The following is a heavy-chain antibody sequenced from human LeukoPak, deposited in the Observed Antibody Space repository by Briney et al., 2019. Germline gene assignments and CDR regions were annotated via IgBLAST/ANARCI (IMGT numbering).Heavy chain of an antibody. CDR2: ICPGDSDT. V-gene: IGHV5-51*01. CDR3: ASLFRDDVFDI. J-gene: IGHJ3*02. CDR1: GYSFTTYW. Sequence: GESLKISCKGSGYSFTTYWIGWVRQIPGKGLEWMGIICPGDSDTRYSPSFQGQVTISADKSISTAYLQWGSLKASDTAMYYCASLFRDDVFDIWGQGTMVTVSS.